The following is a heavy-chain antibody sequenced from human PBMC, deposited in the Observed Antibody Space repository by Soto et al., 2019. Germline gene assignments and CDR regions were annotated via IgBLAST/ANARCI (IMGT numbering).Heavy chain of an antibody. CDR3: ARGVGSTAVAGQFDY. CDR2: IYHTGST. Sequence: QVQLQESGPGLVKPSETLSLTCAVSGGSISSSNWWSWVRQPPEKGLEWIGEIYHTGSTNYNPSLKSRVTISVDKSENQFSLKVRSVTAADTAVYYCARGVGSTAVAGQFDYWGQGTLVNVSS. CDR1: GGSISSSNW. D-gene: IGHD6-19*01. J-gene: IGHJ4*02. V-gene: IGHV4-4*02.